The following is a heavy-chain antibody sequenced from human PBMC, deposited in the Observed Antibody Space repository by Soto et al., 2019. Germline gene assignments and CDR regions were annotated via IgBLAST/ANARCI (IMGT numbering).Heavy chain of an antibody. V-gene: IGHV4-39*01. D-gene: IGHD5-18*01. CDR1: GGSISSSSYY. CDR3: ARLGIETRDVLDTAMVTFDY. Sequence: SETLSLTCTVSGGSISSSSYYWGWIRQPPGKGLEWIGSIYYSGSTYYNPSLKSRVTISVDTSKNQFSLKLSSVTAADTAVYYCARLGIETRDVLDTAMVTFDYWGQGTLVTVSS. J-gene: IGHJ4*02. CDR2: IYYSGST.